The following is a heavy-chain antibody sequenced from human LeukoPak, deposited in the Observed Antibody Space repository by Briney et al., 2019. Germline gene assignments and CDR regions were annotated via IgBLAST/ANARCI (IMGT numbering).Heavy chain of an antibody. CDR1: GFTFSSYW. Sequence: GGSLRLSCAASGFTFSSYWMSWVRQAPGKGLEWVANIKQDGSEKYYVDSVKGRFTISRDNAKNSLYLQMNSLRAEDTAVYYCARYGYCSSTSCSYYYYYMDVWGKGTTVTVSS. CDR2: IKQDGSEK. CDR3: ARYGYCSSTSCSYYYYYMDV. D-gene: IGHD2-2*01. J-gene: IGHJ6*03. V-gene: IGHV3-7*01.